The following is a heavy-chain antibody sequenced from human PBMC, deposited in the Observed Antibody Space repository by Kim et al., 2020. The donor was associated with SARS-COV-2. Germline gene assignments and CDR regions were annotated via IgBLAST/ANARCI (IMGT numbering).Heavy chain of an antibody. CDR3: AKGDDFWSGYYTAEYDY. Sequence: GGSLRLSCAASGFTFSSYAMSWVRQAPGKGLEWVSAISGSGGSTYYADSVKGRFTISRDNSKNTLYLQMNSLRAEDTAVYYCAKGDDFWSGYYTAEYDYWGQGTLVTVSS. D-gene: IGHD3-3*01. CDR1: GFTFSSYA. CDR2: ISGSGGST. V-gene: IGHV3-23*01. J-gene: IGHJ4*02.